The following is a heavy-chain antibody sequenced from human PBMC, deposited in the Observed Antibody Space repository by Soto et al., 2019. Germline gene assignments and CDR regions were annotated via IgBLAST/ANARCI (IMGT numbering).Heavy chain of an antibody. J-gene: IGHJ4*02. V-gene: IGHV3-30*18. CDR2: VSHDGRNT. Sequence: PGGSLRLSCAASGLPFIDYAMHWVRQAPGKGLEWVAVVSHDGRNTHYADSVKGRFTISRDSSKNTVSLEMTSLRAEDTAVYYCAKGGRQWLVTSDFNYWGQGALVTVSS. CDR3: AKGGRQWLVTSDFNY. D-gene: IGHD6-19*01. CDR1: GLPFIDYA.